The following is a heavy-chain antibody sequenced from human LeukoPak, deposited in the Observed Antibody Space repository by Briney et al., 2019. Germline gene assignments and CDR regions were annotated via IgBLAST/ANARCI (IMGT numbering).Heavy chain of an antibody. CDR2: ISWNSGSI. J-gene: IGHJ3*02. D-gene: IGHD3-22*01. V-gene: IGHV3-9*01. CDR3: AKDMKFYYDPPPLENAFDI. Sequence: PGGSLRLSCAASGFTFDDYAMHWVRQAPGKGLEWVSGISWNSGSIGYADSVKGRFTISRDNAKNSLYLQMNSLRAEDTALYYCAKDMKFYYDPPPLENAFDIWGQGTMVTVSS. CDR1: GFTFDDYA.